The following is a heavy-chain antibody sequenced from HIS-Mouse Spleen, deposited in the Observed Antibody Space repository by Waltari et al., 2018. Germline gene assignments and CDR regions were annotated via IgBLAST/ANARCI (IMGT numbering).Heavy chain of an antibody. V-gene: IGHV4-59*08. D-gene: IGHD1-26*01. CDR2: LYYSGST. CDR3: ARLSVGAKDPEYYYYYYGMDV. Sequence: QVQLQESGPGLVKPSETLSLTCTVSGGSISSYYWNWIRQPPGKGLGWIGYLYYSGSTNYNPSLKSRVTISVDTSKNQFSLKLSSVTAADTAVYYCARLSVGAKDPEYYYYYYGMDVWGQGTTVNVSS. J-gene: IGHJ6*02. CDR1: GGSISSYY.